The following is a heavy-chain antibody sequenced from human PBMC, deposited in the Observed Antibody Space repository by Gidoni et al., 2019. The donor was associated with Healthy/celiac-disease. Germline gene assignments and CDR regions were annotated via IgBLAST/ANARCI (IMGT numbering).Heavy chain of an antibody. D-gene: IGHD3-16*02. CDR3: ARGEVDGSRSLRLGELSLENAFDI. CDR1: GFTFRSYA. CDR2: ISYDGSNK. J-gene: IGHJ3*02. V-gene: IGHV3-30-3*01. Sequence: QVQLVESGGGVVTPGRSLRLSCSASGFTFRSYAMHWVRQAPGKGLEWVAVISYDGSNKYYADSVKGRFTISRDNSKNTLYLQMNSLRAEDTAVYYCARGEVDGSRSLRLGELSLENAFDIWGQGTMVTVSS.